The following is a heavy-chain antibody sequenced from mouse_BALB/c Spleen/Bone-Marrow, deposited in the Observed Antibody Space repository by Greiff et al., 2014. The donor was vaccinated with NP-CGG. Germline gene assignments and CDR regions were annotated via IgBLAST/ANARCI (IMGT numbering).Heavy chain of an antibody. CDR2: IYPYNGVS. CDR3: ESRGEYFDV. V-gene: IGHV1-31*01. CDR1: GYSFTGYY. J-gene: IGHJ1*01. Sequence: VHVKQSGPELVKPGASVKISCKASGYSFTGYYMHWVKQSHGNSLDWIGYIYPYNGVSSYNQKFKGKATLTVDKSSSTAYMELRSLTSDESAVYYCESRGEYFDVWGAGTTVTVSS.